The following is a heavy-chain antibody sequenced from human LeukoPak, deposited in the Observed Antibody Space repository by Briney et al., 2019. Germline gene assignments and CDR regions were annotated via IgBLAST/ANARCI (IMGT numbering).Heavy chain of an antibody. CDR3: ARNTDYYGSGTYGYFDR. CDR2: IYSGGTT. CDR1: GLTVSSTF. V-gene: IGHV3-53*01. J-gene: IGHJ2*01. Sequence: GGSLRLSCAASGLTVSSTFMSWVRQAPGKGLEWVSIIYSGGTTHCPDSVKGRFTISRDNSKNTLYLQMDSLRVGDTAIYYCARNTDYYGSGTYGYFDRWGRGTLVTVSS. D-gene: IGHD3-10*01.